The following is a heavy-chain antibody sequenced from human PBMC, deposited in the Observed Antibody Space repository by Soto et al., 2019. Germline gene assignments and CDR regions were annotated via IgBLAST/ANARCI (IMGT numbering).Heavy chain of an antibody. CDR2: INHSGST. Sequence: SETLSLTCAVYGGSFSGYYWSWIRQPPGKGLEWIGEINHSGSTNYNPSLKSRVTISVDTSKNQFSLKLSSATAADTAVYYCARVVRGVPNYYYYGMDVWGQGTTVTVSS. J-gene: IGHJ6*02. CDR3: ARVVRGVPNYYYYGMDV. V-gene: IGHV4-34*01. CDR1: GGSFSGYY. D-gene: IGHD3-10*01.